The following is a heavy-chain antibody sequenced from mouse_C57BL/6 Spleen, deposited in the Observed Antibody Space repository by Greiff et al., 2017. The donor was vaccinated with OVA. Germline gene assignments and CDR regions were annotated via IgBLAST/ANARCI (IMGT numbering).Heavy chain of an antibody. V-gene: IGHV1-67*01. J-gene: IGHJ4*01. CDR3: ATYDYHYYAMDY. CDR2: ISTYYGDA. CDR1: GYTFTDYA. Sequence: VKLLESGPELVRPGVSVKISCKGSGYTFTDYAMHWVKQSHAKSLEWIGVISTYYGDASYNQKFKDKATMTVDKSSSTAYMELARLTSEDSAVYYCATYDYHYYAMDYWGQGTSVTVSS. D-gene: IGHD2-4*01.